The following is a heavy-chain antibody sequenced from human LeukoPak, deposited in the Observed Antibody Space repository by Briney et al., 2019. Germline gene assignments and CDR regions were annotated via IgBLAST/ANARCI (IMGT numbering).Heavy chain of an antibody. V-gene: IGHV3-21*01. Sequence: GGSLRLSCAASGFTFSSYGMHWVRQAPGKGLEWVSSISSSSSYIYYADSVKGRFTISRDNAKNSLYLQMNSLRAEDTAVYYCARDPFYYGMDVWGQGTTVTVSS. CDR2: ISSSSSYI. CDR3: ARDPFYYGMDV. J-gene: IGHJ6*02. CDR1: GFTFSSYG.